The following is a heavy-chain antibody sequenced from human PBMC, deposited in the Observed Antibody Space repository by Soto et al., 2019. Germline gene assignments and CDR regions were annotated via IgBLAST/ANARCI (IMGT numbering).Heavy chain of an antibody. D-gene: IGHD6-13*01. CDR3: ARSLAAAGTWYFDY. V-gene: IGHV4-59*01. CDR1: GGSISSYY. Sequence: SETLSLTCTVSGGSISSYYWSWIRQPPGKGLEWIGYIYYSGSTNYNPSLKSRVTVSVDTSKNQFSLKLSSVTAADTAVYYCARSLAAAGTWYFDYWGQGTLVTVSS. J-gene: IGHJ4*02. CDR2: IYYSGST.